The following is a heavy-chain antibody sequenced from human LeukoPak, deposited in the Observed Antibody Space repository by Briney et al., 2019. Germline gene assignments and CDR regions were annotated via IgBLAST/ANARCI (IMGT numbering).Heavy chain of an antibody. V-gene: IGHV4-61*05. Sequence: SETLSLTCTVSGGSIGNNRYYWGWIRQPPGKGLEWIGYIYYSGSTNYNPSLKSRVTISVDTSKNQFSLKLSSVTAADTAVYYCARGELLPDYWGQGTLVTVSS. D-gene: IGHD1-26*01. CDR1: GGSIGNNRYY. J-gene: IGHJ4*02. CDR3: ARGELLPDY. CDR2: IYYSGST.